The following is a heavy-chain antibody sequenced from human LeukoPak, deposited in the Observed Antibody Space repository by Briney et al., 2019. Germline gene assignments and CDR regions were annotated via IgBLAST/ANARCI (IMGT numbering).Heavy chain of an antibody. CDR2: ILYDGSSS. Sequence: GGSLRLSCAASGFTFRSYGMHWVRQAPGKGLEWVAFILYDGSSSYYADSVKGRFTISRDNARNTLYLQMNSLTAEDTAIYYCAKVGDLRIYYYYYMDVWGKGTTVTVSS. V-gene: IGHV3-30*02. CDR3: AKVGDLRIYYYYYMDV. CDR1: GFTFRSYG. D-gene: IGHD3-10*01. J-gene: IGHJ6*03.